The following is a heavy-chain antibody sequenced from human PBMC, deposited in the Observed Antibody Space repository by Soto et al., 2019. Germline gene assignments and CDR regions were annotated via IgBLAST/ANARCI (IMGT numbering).Heavy chain of an antibody. J-gene: IGHJ4*02. V-gene: IGHV3-30-3*01. CDR1: GFTFSSYA. D-gene: IGHD6-19*01. CDR3: ARDGYSSGWYGLFCDY. Sequence: GGSLRLSCAASGFTFSSYAMHWVRQAPGKGLEWVAVISYDGSNKYYADSVKGRFTISRDNSKNTLYLQMNSLRAEDTAVYYCARDGYSSGWYGLFCDYWGQGTLVTVSS. CDR2: ISYDGSNK.